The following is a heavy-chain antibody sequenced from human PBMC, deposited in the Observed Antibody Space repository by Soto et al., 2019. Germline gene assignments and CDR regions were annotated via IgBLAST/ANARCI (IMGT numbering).Heavy chain of an antibody. J-gene: IGHJ6*02. CDR2: IIPIFGTA. CDR3: ARMITFGGVIVSYYGMDV. Sequence: SVNVSFKSSGGTFSSYSISWVRQAPGQGLEWMGGIIPIFGTANYAQKFQGRVTITADESTSTAYMELSSLRSEDTAVYYCARMITFGGVIVSYYGMDVWGQGTTVTVSS. CDR1: GGTFSSYS. V-gene: IGHV1-69*13. D-gene: IGHD3-16*02.